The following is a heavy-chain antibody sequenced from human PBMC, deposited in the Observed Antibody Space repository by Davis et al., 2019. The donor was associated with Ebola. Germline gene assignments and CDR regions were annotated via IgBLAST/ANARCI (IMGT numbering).Heavy chain of an antibody. CDR1: GGSFSGYY. Sequence: PSETLSLTCAVYGGSFSGYYWCWIRQPPGKGLEWIGEINHSGSTNYNPSLKSRVTISVATSKNQFSLKLSSVTAADTAVYYCARGADYYGSGSYYRRTNGGYYYYYMDVWGKGTTVTVSS. D-gene: IGHD3-10*01. V-gene: IGHV4-34*01. CDR3: ARGADYYGSGSYYRRTNGGYYYYYMDV. J-gene: IGHJ6*03. CDR2: INHSGST.